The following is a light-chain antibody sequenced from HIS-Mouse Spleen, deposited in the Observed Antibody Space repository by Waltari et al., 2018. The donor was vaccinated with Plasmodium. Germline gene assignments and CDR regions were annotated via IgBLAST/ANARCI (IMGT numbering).Light chain of an antibody. J-gene: IGLJ2*01. Sequence: SYELTQPPSVSVSPGQTASITCSGDKLGDKYACWYQQKPGQSPVLVIYQDSKRPSGIPERVSASNSGNTATLTISGTQAMDEAVYYCQAWDSSNVVFGGGTKLTVL. CDR3: QAWDSSNVV. CDR2: QDS. CDR1: KLGDKY. V-gene: IGLV3-1*01.